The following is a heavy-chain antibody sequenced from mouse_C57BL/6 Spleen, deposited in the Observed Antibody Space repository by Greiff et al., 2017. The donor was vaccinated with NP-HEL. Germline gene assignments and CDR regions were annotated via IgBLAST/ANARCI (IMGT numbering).Heavy chain of an antibody. Sequence: VKLQQPGAELVKPGASVKMSCKASGYTFTSYWITWVKQRPGQGLEWIGDIYPGSGSTNYNEKFKSKATLTVDTSSSTAYMQLSSLTSEDSAVYYCARSIYYYGSSYEENYAMDYWGQGTSVTVSS. CDR2: IYPGSGST. V-gene: IGHV1-55*01. D-gene: IGHD1-1*01. CDR1: GYTFTSYW. J-gene: IGHJ4*01. CDR3: ARSIYYYGSSYEENYAMDY.